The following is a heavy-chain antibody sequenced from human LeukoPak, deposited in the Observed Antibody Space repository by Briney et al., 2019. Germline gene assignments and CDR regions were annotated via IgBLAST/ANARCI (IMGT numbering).Heavy chain of an antibody. CDR1: GFTFSSYG. CDR3: ARDWEYYGSGSYYKHNSYYYYGMDV. V-gene: IGHV3-30*04. Sequence: PGGSLRLSCAASGFTFSSYGMHWVRQAPGKGLEWVAVIAYDGSNKYYADSVKGRFTISRDNTKNTLYLQMNRLRAEDTAVYYCARDWEYYGSGSYYKHNSYYYYGMDVWGQGTTVTVSS. J-gene: IGHJ6*02. D-gene: IGHD3-10*01. CDR2: IAYDGSNK.